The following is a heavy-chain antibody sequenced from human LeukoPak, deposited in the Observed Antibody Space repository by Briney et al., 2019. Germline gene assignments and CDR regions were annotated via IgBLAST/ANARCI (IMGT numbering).Heavy chain of an antibody. CDR3: TTLSDDFWSGPAAY. Sequence: GGSLRLSXAASGFTFSNAWMSWVRQAPGKGLEWVGRIKSKTDGGTTDYAAPVKGRFTISRDDSKNTLYLQMNSLKTEDTAVYYCTTLSDDFWSGPAAYWGQGTLVTVSS. V-gene: IGHV3-15*01. CDR2: IKSKTDGGTT. J-gene: IGHJ4*02. D-gene: IGHD3-3*01. CDR1: GFTFSNAW.